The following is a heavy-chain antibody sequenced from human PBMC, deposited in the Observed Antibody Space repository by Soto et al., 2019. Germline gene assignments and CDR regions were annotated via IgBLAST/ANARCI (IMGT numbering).Heavy chain of an antibody. J-gene: IGHJ5*02. CDR3: ARLRVGVLVPAAHTT. CDR2: IYYSGTT. V-gene: IGHV4-39*01. Sequence: SETLSLTCTVSGGSIRSSSYYWGWIRQPPGKGLEWIGSIYYSGTTYYNPSLKSRVTISVDTSKNQFSLKLSSVTAADTAVYYCARLRVGVLVPAAHTTWGQGTLVTVSS. CDR1: GGSIRSSSYY. D-gene: IGHD2-2*01.